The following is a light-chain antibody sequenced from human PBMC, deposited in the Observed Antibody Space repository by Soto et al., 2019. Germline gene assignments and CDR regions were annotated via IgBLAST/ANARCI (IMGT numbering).Light chain of an antibody. Sequence: EIVLTQSPGTLSLSPGERATLSCRASQSVSSSYLAWYQQKPGQAPRLLIYGASSRATGIPDRFSGSGSGTDFTLTISSLEPEDFAVYYCQQRSNWQLTFGGGTKVDI. J-gene: IGKJ4*01. CDR2: GAS. CDR3: QQRSNWQLT. CDR1: QSVSSSY. V-gene: IGKV3D-20*02.